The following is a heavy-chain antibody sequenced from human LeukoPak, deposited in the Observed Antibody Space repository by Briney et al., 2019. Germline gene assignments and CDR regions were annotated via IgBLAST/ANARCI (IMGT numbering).Heavy chain of an antibody. Sequence: SETLSLTCTVSGGSISSYYWSWIRQPPGKGLEWIGYIYYSGSTNYSPSLKSRVTISVDTSKNQFSLRLSSVTAADTAVYYCARVTGYVMEDYFDYWGQGTLVTVSS. V-gene: IGHV4-59*01. CDR2: IYYSGST. D-gene: IGHD6-13*01. CDR1: GGSISSYY. J-gene: IGHJ4*02. CDR3: ARVTGYVMEDYFDY.